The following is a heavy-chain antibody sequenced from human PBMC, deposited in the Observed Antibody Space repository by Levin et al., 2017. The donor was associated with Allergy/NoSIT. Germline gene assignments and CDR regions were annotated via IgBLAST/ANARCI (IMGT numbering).Heavy chain of an antibody. CDR3: AKDDSGYDSWGGPFDY. J-gene: IGHJ4*02. CDR1: GFTFSSYA. CDR2: ISGSGGYT. D-gene: IGHD5-12*01. Sequence: LSLTCAASGFTFSSYAMSWVRQAPGKGLEWVSAISGSGGYTYYADSVKGRFTISRDNSKNTLYLQMNSLRAEDTPVSYCAKDDSGYDSWGGPFDYWGQGTLVTVSS. V-gene: IGHV3-23*01.